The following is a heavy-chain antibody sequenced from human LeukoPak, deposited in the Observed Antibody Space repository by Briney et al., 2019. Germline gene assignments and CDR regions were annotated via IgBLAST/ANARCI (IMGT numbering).Heavy chain of an antibody. CDR1: GYTFTGYY. J-gene: IGHJ4*02. CDR3: ARDRRYSSSSGGGDYFDY. CDR2: INPNSGGT. D-gene: IGHD6-13*01. Sequence: ASVKVSCKASGYTFTGYYMHWVRQAPGQGLEWMGWINPNSGGTNYAQKFQGRVTVTRDTSISTAYMELSRLRSDDTAAYYCARDRRYSSSSGGGDYFDYWGQGTLVTVSS. V-gene: IGHV1-2*02.